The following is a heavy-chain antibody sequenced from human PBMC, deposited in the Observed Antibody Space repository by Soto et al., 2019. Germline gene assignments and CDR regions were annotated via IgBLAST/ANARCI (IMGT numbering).Heavy chain of an antibody. J-gene: IGHJ6*03. CDR1: GGTFSSYT. D-gene: IGHD6-25*01. V-gene: IGHV1-69*02. Sequence: ASVKVSCKASGGTFSSYTISWVRQAPGQGLEWMGRIIPILGIANYAQKFQGRVTITADKSTSTAYMELSSLRSEDTAVYYCARGAANYYYYYYMDVWGKGTTVTVSS. CDR3: ARGAANYYYYYYMDV. CDR2: IIPILGIA.